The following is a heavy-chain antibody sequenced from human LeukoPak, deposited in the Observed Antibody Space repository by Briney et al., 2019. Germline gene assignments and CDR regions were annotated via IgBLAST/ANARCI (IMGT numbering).Heavy chain of an antibody. J-gene: IGHJ4*02. CDR1: GFTFSSYG. Sequence: GGSLRLSCAASGFTFSSYGMHWVRQAPGKGLEWVAFIRYDGSNKYYADSVKGRFTISRDNSKNTLYLQMNSLRAEDTAVYYCAQLDYYDSSGYYSDYWGQGTLATVSS. CDR3: AQLDYYDSSGYYSDY. V-gene: IGHV3-30*02. D-gene: IGHD3-22*01. CDR2: IRYDGSNK.